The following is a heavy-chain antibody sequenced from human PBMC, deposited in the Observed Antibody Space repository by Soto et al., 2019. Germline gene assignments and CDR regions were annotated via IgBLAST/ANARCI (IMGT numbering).Heavy chain of an antibody. CDR1: GGSISGGGYS. V-gene: IGHV4-30-2*01. J-gene: IGHJ5*02. D-gene: IGHD3-10*01. Sequence: SETLSLTCAVSGGSISGGGYSWSWIRQPPGEGLEWIGYIYHSGSTYYNPSLKSRVTISVDRSKNQFSLKLSSVTAADTAVYYCARVPGPWGQGTLVTVSS. CDR3: ARVPGP. CDR2: IYHSGST.